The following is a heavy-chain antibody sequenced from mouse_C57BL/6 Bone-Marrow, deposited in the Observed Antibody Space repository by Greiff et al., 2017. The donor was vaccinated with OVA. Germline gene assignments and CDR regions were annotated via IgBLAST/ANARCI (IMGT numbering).Heavy chain of an antibody. CDR1: GYTFTSYW. D-gene: IGHD1-1*01. CDR2: INPSSGYT. V-gene: IGHV1-7*01. J-gene: IGHJ2*01. CDR3: ANYYGSSYGFDY. Sequence: QVQLKESGAELAKPGASVKLSCKASGYTFTSYWMHRVKQRPGQGLEWIGYINPSSGYTKYNQKFKDKATLTADKSSSTAYMQLSSLTYEDSSGYYGANYYGSSYGFDYWGQGTTLTVSS.